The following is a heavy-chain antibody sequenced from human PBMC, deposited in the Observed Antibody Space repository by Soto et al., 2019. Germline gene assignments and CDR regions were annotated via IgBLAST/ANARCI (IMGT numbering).Heavy chain of an antibody. J-gene: IGHJ2*01. CDR3: ARPRGIAPAVWYFAL. V-gene: IGHV4-59*08. CDR2: IYYSGIT. D-gene: IGHD6-13*01. CDR1: GGSISSHY. Sequence: QVQLQESGPGLVKPSETLSLTCTVSGGSISSHYWSWIRQPPGRGLEWIGFIYYSGITDSNPSLKSRVTISLDTSKHQLSLRLSSVTAADTAVYYCARPRGIAPAVWYFALWGRGTLVTVSS.